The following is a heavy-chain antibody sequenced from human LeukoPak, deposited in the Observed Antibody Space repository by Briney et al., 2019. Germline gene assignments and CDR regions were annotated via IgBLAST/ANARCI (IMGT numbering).Heavy chain of an antibody. CDR3: AREDVDITVATSGAFDI. D-gene: IGHD6-19*01. Sequence: GGSLRLSCAASGFTFNRFWMHWVRQAPGKGLVWVSRIISDGSSTNYADSVKGRFTISRDNAKNTLYLQMNSLRAEDTALYYCAREDVDITVATSGAFDIWGHGTMVTVSS. J-gene: IGHJ3*02. V-gene: IGHV3-74*01. CDR1: GFTFNRFW. CDR2: IISDGSST.